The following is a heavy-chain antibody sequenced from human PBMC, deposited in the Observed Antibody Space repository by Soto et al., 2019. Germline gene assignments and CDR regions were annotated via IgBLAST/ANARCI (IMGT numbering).Heavy chain of an antibody. D-gene: IGHD3-16*02. V-gene: IGHV1-69*06. CDR1: GGTFSSYA. CDR2: IIPIFGTA. J-gene: IGHJ5*02. CDR3: ARDSLNYVWGSYRYVNWFDP. Sequence: SGKVSCNASGGTFSSYAISWVRLAPGQGLELMGGIIPIFGTANYAQKFQGRVTITADKSTSTAYMELSSLRSEDTAVYYCARDSLNYVWGSYRYVNWFDPWGQGTMVPVSS.